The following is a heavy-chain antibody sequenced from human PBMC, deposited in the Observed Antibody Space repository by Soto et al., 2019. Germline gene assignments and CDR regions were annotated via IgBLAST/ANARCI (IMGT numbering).Heavy chain of an antibody. CDR2: ISAYNGNT. Sequence: ASVKVSCKASGYTFTSYGISWVRQAPGQGLEWMGWISAYNGNTNLLQKFQGRVTLTTDTSTSTAYMQLRSLRSDDTAVYYCARDQYGSSGYSGFWGQGTLVTVSS. J-gene: IGHJ4*02. V-gene: IGHV1-18*01. CDR3: ARDQYGSSGYSGF. D-gene: IGHD3-22*01. CDR1: GYTFTSYG.